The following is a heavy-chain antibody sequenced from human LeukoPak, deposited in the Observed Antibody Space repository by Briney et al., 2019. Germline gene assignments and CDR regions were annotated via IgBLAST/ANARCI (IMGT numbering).Heavy chain of an antibody. CDR3: ARGGSGSYYSVYYAVDV. D-gene: IGHD1-26*01. V-gene: IGHV4-30-4*01. CDR2: LYYSGTT. Sequence: SETLSLTCTVSGGSISSGDYYWSWIRQPPGKGLEWIGFLYYSGTTYSNPSLKSRVAISADTSKNEFSLKLNSLTAADTAVYYCARGGSGSYYSVYYAVDVWGQGTTVTVS. J-gene: IGHJ6*02. CDR1: GGSISSGDYY.